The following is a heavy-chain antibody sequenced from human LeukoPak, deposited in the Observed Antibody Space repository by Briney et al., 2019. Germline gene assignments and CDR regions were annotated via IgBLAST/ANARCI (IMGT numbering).Heavy chain of an antibody. D-gene: IGHD6-13*01. CDR1: GFTFSSFW. J-gene: IGHJ4*02. Sequence: GGSLKLSCAASGFTFSSFWMHWFRQAPGKGLVWVSRINSDGSSTSYADSVKGRFTISRDNAKNTLYLQMNSLRAEDTAVYYCARGKQLAIDYWGQGTLVTVSS. CDR2: INSDGSST. CDR3: ARGKQLAIDY. V-gene: IGHV3-74*01.